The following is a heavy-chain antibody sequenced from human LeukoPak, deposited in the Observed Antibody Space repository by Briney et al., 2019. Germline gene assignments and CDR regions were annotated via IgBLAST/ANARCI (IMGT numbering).Heavy chain of an antibody. Sequence: ASVKVSCKASGYTFTGYYMHWVRQAPGQGLEWMGWINPNSGGTNYAQKFQGRVTMTRDTSISTAYMELSRLRSDDTAVYYCASLDYGGNSGADYFDYWGQGTLVTVSS. CDR1: GYTFTGYY. J-gene: IGHJ4*02. D-gene: IGHD4-17*01. V-gene: IGHV1-2*02. CDR2: INPNSGGT. CDR3: ASLDYGGNSGADYFDY.